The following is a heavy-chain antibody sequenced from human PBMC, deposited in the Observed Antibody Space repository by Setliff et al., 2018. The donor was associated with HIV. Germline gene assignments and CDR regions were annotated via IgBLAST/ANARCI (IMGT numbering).Heavy chain of an antibody. CDR3: ARDGREQHPDAFDI. CDR1: GFTFSSYA. CDR2: ISGSGDST. D-gene: IGHD6-13*01. Sequence: GGSLRLSCVASGFTFSSYAMNWVRQAPGKGLEWVSIISGSGDSTYYADSVKGRFTISRDNSKNTVYLQMKSLRAENTAVYYCARDGREQHPDAFDIWGQGTMVTVSS. V-gene: IGHV3-23*01. J-gene: IGHJ3*02.